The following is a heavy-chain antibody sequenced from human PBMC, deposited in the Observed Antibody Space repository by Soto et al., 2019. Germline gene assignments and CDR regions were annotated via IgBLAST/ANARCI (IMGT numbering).Heavy chain of an antibody. CDR3: ESHRGAGTSYDAFAF. CDR2: IYYRGNT. CDR1: GGSISSSSYY. Sequence: SETLSLTCTVSGGSISSSSYYWGWIRQPPGKGLEWIGSIYYRGNTYSNPSLKSRVTISVDTSKNQFSLRLSSVTAADTAVYYCESHRGAGTSYDAFAFWGQGTMVTVSS. D-gene: IGHD1-1*01. V-gene: IGHV4-39*01. J-gene: IGHJ3*01.